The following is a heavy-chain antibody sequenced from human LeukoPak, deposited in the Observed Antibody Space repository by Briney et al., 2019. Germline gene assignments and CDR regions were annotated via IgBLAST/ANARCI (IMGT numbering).Heavy chain of an antibody. D-gene: IGHD3-9*01. J-gene: IGHJ4*02. CDR2: INESETT. V-gene: IGHV4-34*01. CDR1: GGSFSGYS. Sequence: SETLSLTCAVYGGSFSGYSWSWIRQPPGEGLEWIGEINESETTNYKSSLKSRVTISVDTSKRQLSLKLTSVTAADTAVYYCARDGFRNYDILTGYYTCWGQGTLVTVSS. CDR3: ARDGFRNYDILTGYYTC.